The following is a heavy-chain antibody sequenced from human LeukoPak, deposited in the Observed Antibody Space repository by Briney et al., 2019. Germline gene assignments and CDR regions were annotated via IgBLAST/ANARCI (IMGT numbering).Heavy chain of an antibody. J-gene: IGHJ1*01. CDR2: INSDGSST. Sequence: GGSLRLSCAASGFTFSSYWMHWVRQAPGKGLVWVSRINSDGSSTSYADSVKGRFTISRDNAKNTLYLQMNSLRAEDTAVYYCAKDPLEWIYSDTSGYYSEYFQHWGQGTLVTVSS. D-gene: IGHD3-22*01. V-gene: IGHV3-74*01. CDR3: AKDPLEWIYSDTSGYYSEYFQH. CDR1: GFTFSSYW.